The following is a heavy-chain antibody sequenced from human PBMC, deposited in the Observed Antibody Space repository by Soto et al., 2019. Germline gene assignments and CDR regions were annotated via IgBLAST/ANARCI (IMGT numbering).Heavy chain of an antibody. J-gene: IGHJ6*04. CDR3: AADSSGWYVPWDV. V-gene: IGHV4-59*08. CDR2: MHYTGYT. Sequence: SETLSLTCSFSGDSVTSHYLTWIRQSPEKGLEWIGYMHYTGYTHYNPSLKSRVTISVDTSKNRFSLKLSSVTAADTAVYYCAADSSGWYVPWDVWGKGITVTVSS. CDR1: GDSVTSHY. D-gene: IGHD6-19*01.